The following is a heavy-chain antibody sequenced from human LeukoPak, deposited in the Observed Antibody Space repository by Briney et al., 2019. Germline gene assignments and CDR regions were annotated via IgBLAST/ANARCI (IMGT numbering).Heavy chain of an antibody. CDR3: ARDEGSGTARYYFDY. CDR2: INPSGGST. V-gene: IGHV1-46*01. J-gene: IGHJ4*02. Sequence: ATVKISCKVSGYTFTGYYMHWVRQAPGQGLEWMGIINPSGGSTSYAQKFQGRVTMTRDTSTSTVYMELSSLRSEDTAVYYCARDEGSGTARYYFDYWGQGTLVTVSS. D-gene: IGHD5-18*01. CDR1: GYTFTGYY.